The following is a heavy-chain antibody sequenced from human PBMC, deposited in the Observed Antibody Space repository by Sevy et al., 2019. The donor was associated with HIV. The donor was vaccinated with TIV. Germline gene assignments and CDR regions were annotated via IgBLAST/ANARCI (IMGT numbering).Heavy chain of an antibody. V-gene: IGHV3-53*01. D-gene: IGHD4-17*01. J-gene: IGHJ4*02. CDR3: ARGKHVSDYYGSFDY. CDR1: GFTVSSNY. Sequence: GGSLRLSCAASGFTVSSNYMSWVRQAPGKGLEWVSDIYIGGTTYYADSVKGRFTISRDNSKNTVYLQMNSLRAEDTAVYYCARGKHVSDYYGSFDYWGQGTLVTVSS. CDR2: IYIGGTT.